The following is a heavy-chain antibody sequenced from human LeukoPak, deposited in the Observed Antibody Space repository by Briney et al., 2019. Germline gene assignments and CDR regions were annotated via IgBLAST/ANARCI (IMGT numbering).Heavy chain of an antibody. CDR1: GFTFSSYG. J-gene: IGHJ4*02. CDR3: AKAVRSMVTGGGYFDS. D-gene: IGHD3-10*01. V-gene: IGHV3-23*01. Sequence: GGSLRLSCAASGFTFSSYGMSWVRQAPGKGLEWVSSLSGGGDSRYYADSVMGRFTISRDNSKNTLYLQMNSLRAEDTAVYYCAKAVRSMVTGGGYFDSWGQGTLVTVSS. CDR2: LSGGGDSR.